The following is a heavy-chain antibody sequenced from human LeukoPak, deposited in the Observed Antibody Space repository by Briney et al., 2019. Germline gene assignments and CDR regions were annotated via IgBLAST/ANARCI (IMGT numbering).Heavy chain of an antibody. D-gene: IGHD1-7*01. CDR3: ARGPNAGWNYVWFDP. J-gene: IGHJ5*02. CDR1: GYTFTGYY. Sequence: ASVKVSCKASGYTFTGYYMHWVRQAPGQGLEWMGWINPNSGGTNYAQKFQGRVTMTRDTSISTAYMELSRLTSDDPAVYYCARGPNAGWNYVWFDPWGQGTLVTVSS. CDR2: INPNSGGT. V-gene: IGHV1-2*02.